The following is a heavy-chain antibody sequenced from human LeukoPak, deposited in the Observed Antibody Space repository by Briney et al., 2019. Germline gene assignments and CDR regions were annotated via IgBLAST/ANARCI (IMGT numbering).Heavy chain of an antibody. J-gene: IGHJ4*02. Sequence: GGSLRLSCAASGFTFSSYWMSWVRQAPGKGLEWVANIKQDGSEKYYVDSVKGRFTISRDNAKNSLYLQMNSLRAEDTAVYYCARDYWYSSSSGSTTFGYWGQGTLVTVSS. CDR1: GFTFSSYW. CDR2: IKQDGSEK. CDR3: ARDYWYSSSSGSTTFGY. D-gene: IGHD6-6*01. V-gene: IGHV3-7*01.